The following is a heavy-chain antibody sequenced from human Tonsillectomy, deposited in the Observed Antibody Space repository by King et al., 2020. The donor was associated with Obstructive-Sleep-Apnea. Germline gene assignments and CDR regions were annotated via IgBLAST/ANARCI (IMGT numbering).Heavy chain of an antibody. J-gene: IGHJ6*02. D-gene: IGHD4-11*01. V-gene: IGHV4-34*01. CDR3: ASEPYSNYYYGMDV. CDR1: GVSFSGYY. CDR2: INHSGST. Sequence: VQLQQWGAGLLKPSETLSLTCAVYGVSFSGYYWSWIRQPPGKGLEWIGEINHSGSTNYNPSLKSRVTISVDTSKNQFSLKLSSVTAADTAVYYCASEPYSNYYYGMDVWGQGTTVTVSS.